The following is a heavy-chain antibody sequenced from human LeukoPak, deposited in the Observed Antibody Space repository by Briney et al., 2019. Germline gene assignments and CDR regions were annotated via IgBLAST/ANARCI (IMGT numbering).Heavy chain of an antibody. D-gene: IGHD2-21*02. CDR1: GYTFTGYY. J-gene: IGHJ5*02. Sequence: GASVKVSCKASGYTFTGYYMHWVRQAPGQGLEWMGRINPNSGGTNYAQKFQGRVTMTRDTSISTAYMKLSRLRSDDTAVYYCARDRANCGGDCYSGWFDPWGQGTLVTVSS. CDR2: INPNSGGT. CDR3: ARDRANCGGDCYSGWFDP. V-gene: IGHV1-2*06.